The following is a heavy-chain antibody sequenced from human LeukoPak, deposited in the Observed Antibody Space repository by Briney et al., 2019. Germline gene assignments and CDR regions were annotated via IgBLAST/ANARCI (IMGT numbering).Heavy chain of an antibody. CDR1: GDSISSYY. D-gene: IGHD1-14*01. CDR2: IYTSGST. J-gene: IGHJ2*01. Sequence: SETLSLTCTVSGDSISSYYWSWIRQPAGKGLEWIGRIYTSGSTNYNPSLKSRVTMPVDTSKNQFSLKLSSVTAADTAVYYCARGRPEKGHWYFDLWGRGTLVTVSS. V-gene: IGHV4-4*07. CDR3: ARGRPEKGHWYFDL.